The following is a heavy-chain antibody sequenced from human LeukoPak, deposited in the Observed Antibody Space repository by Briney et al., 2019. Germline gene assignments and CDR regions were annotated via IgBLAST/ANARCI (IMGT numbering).Heavy chain of an antibody. D-gene: IGHD3-3*01. V-gene: IGHV3-23*01. Sequence: GGSLRLSCAASGFTFSSYAMSWVRQAPGKGLEWVSAISGSGGSTYYADSVKGRFTISRDNSKNTLYLQMNSLRAEDTAVYYCAKDTIFGVVINYFDYWGQGTLVTVSS. CDR2: ISGSGGST. CDR3: AKDTIFGVVINYFDY. J-gene: IGHJ4*02. CDR1: GFTFSSYA.